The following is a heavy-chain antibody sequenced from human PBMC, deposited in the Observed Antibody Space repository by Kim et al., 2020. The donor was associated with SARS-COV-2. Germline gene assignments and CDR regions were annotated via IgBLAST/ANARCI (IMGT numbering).Heavy chain of an antibody. Sequence: SETLSLTCAVSGGSISSSNWWSWVRQPPGKGLEWIGEIYHSGSTNYNPSLKSRVTISVDKSKNQFSLKLSSVTAADTAVYYCARDRLSGEYCSGGSCYHGKDDYETSYYYYYGMDVWGQGTTVTVSS. CDR1: GGSISSSNW. CDR3: ARDRLSGEYCSGGSCYHGKDDYETSYYYYYGMDV. V-gene: IGHV4-4*02. CDR2: IYHSGST. J-gene: IGHJ6*02. D-gene: IGHD2-15*01.